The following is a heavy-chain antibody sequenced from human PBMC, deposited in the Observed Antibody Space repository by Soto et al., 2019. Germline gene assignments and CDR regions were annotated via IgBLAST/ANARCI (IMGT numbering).Heavy chain of an antibody. J-gene: IGHJ4*02. CDR3: AREYSLAVVAPGY. D-gene: IGHD3-22*01. CDR1: GYTFTEYD. V-gene: IGHV1-8*01. CDR2: VSPENRNA. Sequence: ASVKVSCKTSGYTFTEYDINWVRQAPGQGLEYMGWVSPENRNAGYAPQFRGRVSMTADTSINTVYLELTTLTYEDTAVYYCAREYSLAVVAPGYWGQGILVTVSS.